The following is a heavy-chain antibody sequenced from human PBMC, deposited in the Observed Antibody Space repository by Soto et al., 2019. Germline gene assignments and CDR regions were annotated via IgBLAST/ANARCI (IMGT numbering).Heavy chain of an antibody. CDR3: GRVWGYCTTGVCYTAFDI. Sequence: SETLSLTCTVSGGPISSGDYYWSWIRQPPGKGLEWIGYIYYSGSTYYNPSLKSRVTISVDTSKNQFSLKLSSVTAADTAVYYCGRVWGYCTTGVCYTAFDIWGQGTMVTVSS. J-gene: IGHJ3*02. D-gene: IGHD2-8*01. CDR2: IYYSGST. CDR1: GGPISSGDYY. V-gene: IGHV4-30-4*01.